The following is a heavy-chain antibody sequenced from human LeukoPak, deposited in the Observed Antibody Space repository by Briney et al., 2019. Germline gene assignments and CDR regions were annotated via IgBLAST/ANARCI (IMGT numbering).Heavy chain of an antibody. CDR3: AKAFGDSSSWYGYYDSSGYFDY. D-gene: IGHD3-22*01. Sequence: GSLRLSCAASGFTFSSYAMSWVRQAPGKGLGWVSAISGSGGSTYYADSVEGRFTISRDNSKNTLYLQMNSLRAEDTAVYYCAKAFGDSSSWYGYYDSSGYFDYWGQGTLVTVSS. CDR2: ISGSGGST. V-gene: IGHV3-23*01. CDR1: GFTFSSYA. J-gene: IGHJ4*02.